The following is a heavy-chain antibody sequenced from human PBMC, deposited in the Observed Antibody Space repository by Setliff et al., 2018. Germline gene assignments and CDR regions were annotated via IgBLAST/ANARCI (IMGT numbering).Heavy chain of an antibody. J-gene: IGHJ3*01. CDR2: TIPMFGTT. CDR1: GATFSSYG. CDR3: ARAHRYFSDTSGYFYDQGRSAFDV. Sequence: SVKVSCKASGATFSSYGISWVRQAPGQGLEWMGGTIPMFGTTEYAQKFQGRLTIITDESTNTAFMQLSSLRSDDTALYYCARAHRYFSDTSGYFYDQGRSAFDVWGQGTMVTVS. V-gene: IGHV1-69*05. D-gene: IGHD3-22*01.